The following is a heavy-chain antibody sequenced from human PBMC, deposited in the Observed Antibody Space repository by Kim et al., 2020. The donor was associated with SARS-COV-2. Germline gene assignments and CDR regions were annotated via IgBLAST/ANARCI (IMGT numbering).Heavy chain of an antibody. CDR3: ARGRCGGDCQTGWFDP. Sequence: SETLSLTCTVSGDSINSYYWSWIRQPPGKGLEWIGYIYYSGSANYNPSLKSRVTISVDTSKNQFSLNLNSVTAADTAVYYCARGRCGGDCQTGWFDPWGQGTLVTVSS. CDR2: IYYSGSA. D-gene: IGHD2-21*02. V-gene: IGHV4-59*13. CDR1: GDSINSYY. J-gene: IGHJ5*02.